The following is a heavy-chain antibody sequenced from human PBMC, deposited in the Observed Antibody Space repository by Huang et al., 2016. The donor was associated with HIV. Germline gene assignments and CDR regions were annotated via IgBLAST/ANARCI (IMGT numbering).Heavy chain of an antibody. D-gene: IGHD3-9*01. CDR3: VTVPGDIPY. J-gene: IGHJ4*02. Sequence: QVQLVQSGAEVKKPGASVKVSCKASGQGLEWMGWINPHSGDRIYAQRFQGSVTMTRDLSTSTAYMDLRRLRSDDTAMYYCVTVPGDIPYWGQGTLVTVSS. CDR2: INPHSGDR. CDR1: G. V-gene: IGHV1-2*02.